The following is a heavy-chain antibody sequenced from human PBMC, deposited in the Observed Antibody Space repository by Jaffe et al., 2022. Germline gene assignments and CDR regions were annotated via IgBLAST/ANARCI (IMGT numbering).Heavy chain of an antibody. J-gene: IGHJ5*02. V-gene: IGHV3-49*04. CDR2: IRSKAYGGTT. CDR3: TRHFGETGDWFDP. CDR1: GFTFGDYA. D-gene: IGHD4-17*01. Sequence: EVQLVESGGGLVQPGRSLRLSCTASGFTFGDYAMSWVRQAPGKGLEWVGFIRSKAYGGTTEYAASVKGRFTISRDDSKSIAYLQMNSLKTEDTAVYYCTRHFGETGDWFDPWGQGTLVTVSS.